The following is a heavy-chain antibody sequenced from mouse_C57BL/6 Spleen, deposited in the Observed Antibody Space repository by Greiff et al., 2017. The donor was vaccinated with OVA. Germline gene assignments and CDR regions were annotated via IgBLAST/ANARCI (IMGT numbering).Heavy chain of an antibody. CDR1: GYTFTSYW. D-gene: IGHD2-2*01. Sequence: QVQLQQPGAELVKPGASVKLSCKASGYTFTSYWMQWVKQRPGQGLEWIGEIDPSDSYTNYNQKFKGKATLTVDTSSSTAYMQLSSLTSEDSAVYYGARGGSTMVTSYYAMDYWGQGTSVTVSS. CDR2: IDPSDSYT. CDR3: ARGGSTMVTSYYAMDY. V-gene: IGHV1-50*01. J-gene: IGHJ4*01.